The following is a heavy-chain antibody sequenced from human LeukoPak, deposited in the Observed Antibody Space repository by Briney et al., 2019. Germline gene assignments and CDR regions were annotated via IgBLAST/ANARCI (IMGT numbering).Heavy chain of an antibody. CDR1: GITLSNYG. J-gene: IGHJ6*02. CDR2: IKQDGSEK. V-gene: IGHV3-7*01. D-gene: IGHD6-19*01. Sequence: GGSLRLSCVVSGITLSNYGMSWVRQAPGKGLEWVANIKQDGSEKYYVDSVEGRFTISKDNAKNSLYLQMNSLRAEDTAIYYCVRAGSSGWDYYNYAMDVWGQGTSVTVSS. CDR3: VRAGSSGWDYYNYAMDV.